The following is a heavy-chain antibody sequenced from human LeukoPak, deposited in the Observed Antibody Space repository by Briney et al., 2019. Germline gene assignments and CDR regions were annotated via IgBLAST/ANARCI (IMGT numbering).Heavy chain of an antibody. CDR3: ARGRKYCSSTSCYYYYGMDV. CDR2: INHSGST. J-gene: IGHJ6*02. D-gene: IGHD2-2*01. Sequence: SETLSLTCAVYGGSFSGYYWSWIRPPPGKGLEWIGEINHSGSTNYNPSLKSRVTISVDTSKNQFSLKLSSVTAADTAVYYCARGRKYCSSTSCYYYYGMDVWGQGTTVTVSS. V-gene: IGHV4-34*01. CDR1: GGSFSGYY.